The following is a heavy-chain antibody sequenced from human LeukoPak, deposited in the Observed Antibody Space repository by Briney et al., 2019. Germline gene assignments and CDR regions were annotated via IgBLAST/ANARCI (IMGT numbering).Heavy chain of an antibody. Sequence: ASVKVSCKASGYTFTSYDINWVRQAPGQGLEWMGWMNPNSGNTGYAQKFQGRVTMTRNTSISTAYMELSSLRSEDTAVYYCASQVYYDSSGYIYYYYGMDVWGQGTTVTVSS. V-gene: IGHV1-8*01. D-gene: IGHD3-22*01. J-gene: IGHJ6*02. CDR2: MNPNSGNT. CDR3: ASQVYYDSSGYIYYYYGMDV. CDR1: GYTFTSYD.